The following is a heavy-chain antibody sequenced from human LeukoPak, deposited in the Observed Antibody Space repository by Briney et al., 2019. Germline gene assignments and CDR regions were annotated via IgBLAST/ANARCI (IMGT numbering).Heavy chain of an antibody. CDR1: GFTFSSYG. CDR2: IRYDGSNK. V-gene: IGHV3-30*02. D-gene: IGHD4-17*01. CDR3: AKDRYDYGDLSCDY. Sequence: GGSLRLSCAASGFTFSSYGMHWVRQAPGKGLEWVAFIRYDGSNKYYADSVKGRFTISRDNSKNTLYLQMNSLRAEDTAVYYCAKDRYDYGDLSCDYWGQGTLVTVSS. J-gene: IGHJ4*02.